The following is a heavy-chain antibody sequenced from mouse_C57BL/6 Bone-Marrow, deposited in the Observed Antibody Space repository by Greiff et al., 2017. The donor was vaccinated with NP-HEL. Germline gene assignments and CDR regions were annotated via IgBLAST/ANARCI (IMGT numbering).Heavy chain of an antibody. CDR2: ISSGSSTI. Sequence: EVKLMESGGGLVKPGGSLKLSCAASGFTFSDYGMHWVRQAPEKGLEWVAYISSGSSTIYYADTVKGRFTISRDNAKNTLFLQMISLRSEDTAMYYCARPGTTVVAPFDYWGQGTTLTVSS. V-gene: IGHV5-17*01. CDR1: GFTFSDYG. J-gene: IGHJ2*01. D-gene: IGHD1-1*01. CDR3: ARPGTTVVAPFDY.